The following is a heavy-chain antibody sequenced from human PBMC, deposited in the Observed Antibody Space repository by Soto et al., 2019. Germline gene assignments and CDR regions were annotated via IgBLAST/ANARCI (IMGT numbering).Heavy chain of an antibody. Sequence: QVQLQESGPGLVKPSQTLSLTCTVSGGSISSGDYYWSWIRQPPGKGLEWIGYIYYSGSTYYNPSLKSRVTISVDPSKNNFSLKLSSVTAADTAVYYCARDPRGSGSPPDYWGQGTLVTVSS. CDR3: ARDPRGSGSPPDY. D-gene: IGHD3-10*01. V-gene: IGHV4-30-4*01. CDR1: GGSISSGDYY. J-gene: IGHJ4*02. CDR2: IYYSGST.